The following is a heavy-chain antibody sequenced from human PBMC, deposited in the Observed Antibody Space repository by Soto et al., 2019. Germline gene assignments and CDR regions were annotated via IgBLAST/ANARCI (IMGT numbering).Heavy chain of an antibody. CDR2: ISHDGNNK. CDR1: GFTFSSYV. J-gene: IGHJ3*02. D-gene: IGHD2-2*01. Sequence: QVQLVQSGGGVVQPGRSLRLSCAASGFTFSSYVTHWVRQAPGKGLEWVAVISHDGNNKYYADSVKGRFTISRDNSKNTLYMQMNSLRTEATAVYYCAKGGPDCASTTCYRLVAFDIWGQGTMVTVSS. CDR3: AKGGPDCASTTCYRLVAFDI. V-gene: IGHV3-30*18.